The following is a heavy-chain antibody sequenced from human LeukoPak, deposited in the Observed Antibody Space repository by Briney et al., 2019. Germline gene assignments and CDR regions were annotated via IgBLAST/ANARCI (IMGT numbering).Heavy chain of an antibody. V-gene: IGHV3-66*01. CDR2: IYSGGST. CDR1: GFTSTNYA. CDR3: ARTIPPPRIAVARYYFDY. Sequence: PGGSLRLSCAASGFTSTNYAMNWVRQAPGKGLEWVSVIYSGGSTYYADSVKGRFTISRDNSKNTLYLQMNSLRAEDTAVYYCARTIPPPRIAVARYYFDYWGQGTLVTVSS. D-gene: IGHD6-19*01. J-gene: IGHJ4*02.